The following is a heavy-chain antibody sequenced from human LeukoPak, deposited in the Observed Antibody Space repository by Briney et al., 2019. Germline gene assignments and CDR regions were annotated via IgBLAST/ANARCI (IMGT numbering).Heavy chain of an antibody. V-gene: IGHV4-39*02. CDR2: IYYSGST. CDR3: ARDLSEDFDY. J-gene: IGHJ4*02. Sequence: SETLSLTCTVSGGSISSSSYYWGWIRQPPGKGLEWIGSIYYSGSTYYNPSLKSRVTISVDTSKNQSSLKLSSVTAADTAVYYCARDLSEDFDYWGQGTLVTVSS. CDR1: GGSISSSSYY.